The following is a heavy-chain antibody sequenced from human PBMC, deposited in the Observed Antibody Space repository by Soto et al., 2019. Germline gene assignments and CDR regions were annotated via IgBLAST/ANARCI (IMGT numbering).Heavy chain of an antibody. CDR2: IYSGGST. Sequence: EVQLVESGGGLVQPGGSLRLSCAASGFTVSSNYMSWVRQSPGKGLEWVSVIYSGGSTYYAGSVKGRFTISRDNSKKTMYLKMNSLRAEDTAVYYYARGLYSGWHYFDYWGQGTLVTVSS. D-gene: IGHD5-12*01. CDR1: GFTVSSNY. V-gene: IGHV3-66*01. J-gene: IGHJ4*02. CDR3: ARGLYSGWHYFDY.